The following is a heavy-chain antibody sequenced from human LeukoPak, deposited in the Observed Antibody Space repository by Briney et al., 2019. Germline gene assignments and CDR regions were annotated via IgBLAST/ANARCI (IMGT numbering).Heavy chain of an antibody. CDR1: GGSISSYY. D-gene: IGHD3-3*01. J-gene: IGHJ4*02. V-gene: IGHV4-34*01. Sequence: KPSETLSLTCTVSGGSISSYYWSWIRQPPGKGLEWIGEINHSGSTNYNPSLKSRVTISVDTSKNQFSLKLSSVTAADTAVYYCARGVRYYDFWSGYYLSRPQIYYFDYWGQGTLVTVSS. CDR3: ARGVRYYDFWSGYYLSRPQIYYFDY. CDR2: INHSGST.